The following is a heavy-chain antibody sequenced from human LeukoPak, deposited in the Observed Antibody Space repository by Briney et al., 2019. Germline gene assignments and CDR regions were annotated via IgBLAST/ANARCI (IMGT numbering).Heavy chain of an antibody. CDR1: GGSFSGYY. J-gene: IGHJ6*03. CDR2: ISHSGST. V-gene: IGHV4-34*01. CDR3: AGTYRRFYYYYKDV. Sequence: SETLSLTCAVYGGSFSGYYWSWIRQPPGKGLEWIGEISHSGSTNYNPSLKSRVTISVDTSKNQFSLKLSSVTAADMAVYFCAGTYRRFYYYYKDVWGKGTTVTVSS.